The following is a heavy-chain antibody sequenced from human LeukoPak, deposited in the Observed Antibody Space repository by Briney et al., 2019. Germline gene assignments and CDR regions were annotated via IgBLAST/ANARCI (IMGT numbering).Heavy chain of an antibody. CDR2: IQYSGST. CDR1: LGSITSYY. Sequence: SGTLSLTCTVSLGSITSYYWNWIRQPPGKGLECIGSIQYSGSTYYNPSLNSRVAISLDTSKNQLSLNLTSVTAADTAVYYCARATWSRAFDSWGQGTMVTVSS. J-gene: IGHJ3*02. D-gene: IGHD5-12*01. CDR3: ARATWSRAFDS. V-gene: IGHV4-59*01.